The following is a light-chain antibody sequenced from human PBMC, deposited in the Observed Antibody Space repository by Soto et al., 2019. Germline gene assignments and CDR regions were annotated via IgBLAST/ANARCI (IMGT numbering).Light chain of an antibody. CDR3: QQYGNSHGWEQWR. CDR2: GAS. V-gene: IGKV3-20*01. J-gene: IGKJ1*01. Sequence: EIVLTQSPGTLSLSPGERATLSCRASQSVSSSNLAWYQQIPGQAPRHLHYGASNRATGIPDRFSGSGSGTDFTLTISRLEPEDFAVYYCQQYGNSHGWEQWRFVQGTKVEI. CDR1: QSVSSSN.